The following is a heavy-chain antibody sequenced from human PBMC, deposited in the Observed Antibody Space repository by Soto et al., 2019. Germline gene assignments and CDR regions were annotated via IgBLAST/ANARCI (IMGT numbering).Heavy chain of an antibody. Sequence: ASVKVSCKASGYTFTSYAMHWVRQAPGQRLEWMGWINAGNGITKYSQKFQGRVTITRDTSASTAYMELSSLRSEDTAVYYCARGIVGYCSSTSCYYWFDPWGQGTLVTVSS. D-gene: IGHD2-2*01. CDR1: GYTFTSYA. V-gene: IGHV1-3*01. J-gene: IGHJ5*02. CDR2: INAGNGIT. CDR3: ARGIVGYCSSTSCYYWFDP.